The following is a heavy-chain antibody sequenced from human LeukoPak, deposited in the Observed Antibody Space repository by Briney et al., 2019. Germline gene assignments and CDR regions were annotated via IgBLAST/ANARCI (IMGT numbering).Heavy chain of an antibody. D-gene: IGHD4-23*01. CDR1: GPSVTSNY. CDR2: IYSGGST. J-gene: IGHJ4*02. V-gene: IGHV3-53*01. Sequence: GGSLRLSCAASGPSVTSNYMSWVRQAPGKGLEWVSVIYSGGSTYYADSVTGRFTISRDNSKNTLYLQMNRLRAEDTAVYYCARVLPAGNCFDDWGQGILVTVSS. CDR3: ARVLPAGNCFDD.